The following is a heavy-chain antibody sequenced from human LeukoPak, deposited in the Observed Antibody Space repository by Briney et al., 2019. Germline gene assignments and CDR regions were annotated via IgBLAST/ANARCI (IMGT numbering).Heavy chain of an antibody. Sequence: ASVKVSCKASGYTFTSYGISWVRQAPGQGLEWMGWISAYNGNKNYAQKLQGRVTLTTDTSTSTAYMELRSLRSDDTAVYYCARAGGRITIFGVPTVPHAFDIWGQGTMVTVSS. D-gene: IGHD3-3*01. CDR1: GYTFTSYG. CDR3: ARAGGRITIFGVPTVPHAFDI. V-gene: IGHV1-18*01. J-gene: IGHJ3*02. CDR2: ISAYNGNK.